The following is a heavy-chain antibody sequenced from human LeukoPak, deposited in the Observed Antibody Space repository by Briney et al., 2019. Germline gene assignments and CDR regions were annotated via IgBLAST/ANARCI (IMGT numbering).Heavy chain of an antibody. V-gene: IGHV3-23*01. CDR2: ISGSGGST. Sequence: PGGSLRLSCAASGFTFSSYAMSWVRQAPGKGLEWVSAISGSGGSTYYADSVKGRFTISRDNSKNTLYLQMNSLRAEDTAVYYCAKDRASGSRFLEWLLYSCFDYWGQGTLVTVSS. J-gene: IGHJ4*02. CDR3: AKDRASGSRFLEWLLYSCFDY. CDR1: GFTFSSYA. D-gene: IGHD3-3*01.